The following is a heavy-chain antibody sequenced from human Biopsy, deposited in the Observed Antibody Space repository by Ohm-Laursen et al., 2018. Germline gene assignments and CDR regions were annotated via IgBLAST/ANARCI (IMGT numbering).Heavy chain of an antibody. D-gene: IGHD3-22*01. CDR2: IFYRGST. CDR3: ARDYDTSGYYYVS. Sequence: GTLSLTWTVSGGSISNNNYYWGWIRQPPGKGLEWIGSIFYRGSTNYKPSLKSRVNISVDTPKNKFSLKLNSVTVADTAVYYCARDYDTSGYYYVSWGQGTLVTVSS. J-gene: IGHJ5*02. CDR1: GGSISNNNYY. V-gene: IGHV4-39*01.